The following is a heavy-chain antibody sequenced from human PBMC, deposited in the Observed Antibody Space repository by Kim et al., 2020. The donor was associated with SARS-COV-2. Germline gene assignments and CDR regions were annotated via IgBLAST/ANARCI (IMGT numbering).Heavy chain of an antibody. CDR2: INHSGST. Sequence: SETLSLTCAVYGGSFSGYYWSWIRQPPGKGLEWIGEINHSGSTNYNPSLKSRVTISVDTSKNQFSLKLSSVTAADTAVYYCARIFETYYYDSSGYYYFDYWGQGTLVTVSS. CDR3: ARIFETYYYDSSGYYYFDY. D-gene: IGHD3-22*01. J-gene: IGHJ4*02. CDR1: GGSFSGYY. V-gene: IGHV4-34*01.